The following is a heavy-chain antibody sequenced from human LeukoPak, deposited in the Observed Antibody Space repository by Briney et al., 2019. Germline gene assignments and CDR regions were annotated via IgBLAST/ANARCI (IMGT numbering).Heavy chain of an antibody. J-gene: IGHJ4*02. V-gene: IGHV4-34*01. CDR3: ARWGLRDTAMPRRDGYSFY. Sequence: SETLSLTCAVYGGSFSGYYWRWIRQPPGKGLEWIGDITHSGSTNYNPSLKSRVTISVDTSKNQFSLKLSSVTAADTAVYYCARWGLRDTAMPRRDGYSFYGGQGTLVTVSS. CDR1: GGSFSGYY. D-gene: IGHD5-18*01. CDR2: ITHSGST.